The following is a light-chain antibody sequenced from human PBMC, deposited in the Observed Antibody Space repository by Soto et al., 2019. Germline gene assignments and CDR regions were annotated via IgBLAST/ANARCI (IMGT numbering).Light chain of an antibody. Sequence: QSVLTQPASVSGSPGQSITISCTGTSSDVGAYNSVCWHQQHPGKAPKLMIYEVSKRPSGVSDRFSASKSGNTASLTISGLQADDEADYYCSSFTRSDTWVFGGGIKLTVL. CDR2: EVS. V-gene: IGLV2-14*01. CDR3: SSFTRSDTWV. J-gene: IGLJ3*02. CDR1: SSDVGAYNS.